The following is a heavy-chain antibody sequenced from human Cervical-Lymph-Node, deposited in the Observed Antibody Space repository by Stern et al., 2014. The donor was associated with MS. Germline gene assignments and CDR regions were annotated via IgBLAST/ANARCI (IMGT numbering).Heavy chain of an antibody. CDR1: GYKFSIYW. V-gene: IGHV5-51*01. CDR3: ARQTTAWASDV. D-gene: IGHD1-14*01. CDR2: IYPGVSEP. Sequence: LVESGAELIRPGESLKISCKGSGYKFSIYWIAWGRQMPGQCLEWMWIIYPGVSEPRYSPSSQGQVTMSADKSTSTAYLQWSSLNASDTAMYFCARQTTAWASDVWGQGTLVTVSS. J-gene: IGHJ4*02.